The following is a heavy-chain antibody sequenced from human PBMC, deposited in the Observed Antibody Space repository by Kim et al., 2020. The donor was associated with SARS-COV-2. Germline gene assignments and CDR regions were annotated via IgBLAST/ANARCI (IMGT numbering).Heavy chain of an antibody. J-gene: IGHJ6*02. V-gene: IGHV1-46*01. CDR2: INPSGGST. CDR3: ARDLTTTVTTPGVGYYYGMDV. Sequence: ASVKVSCKASGYTFTSYYMHWVRQAPGQGLEWMGIINPSGGSTSYAQKFQGRVTMTRDTSTSTVYMELSSLRSEDTAVYYCARDLTTTVTTPGVGYYYGMDVGCQGTTVTVSS. CDR1: GYTFTSYY. D-gene: IGHD4-17*01.